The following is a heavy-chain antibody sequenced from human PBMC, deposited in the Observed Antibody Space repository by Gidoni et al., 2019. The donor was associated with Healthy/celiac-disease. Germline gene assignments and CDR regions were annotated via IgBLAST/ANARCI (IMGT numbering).Heavy chain of an antibody. D-gene: IGHD7-27*01. J-gene: IGHJ3*02. CDR1: GYTLTQLP. Sequence: QAQLVQSGAEVKKPGASVKVSCKVSGYTLTQLPMHWVRQAPGKGLEWMGGFDPEDGETIYAQKFQGRVTMTKDTSTDTAYMELSSLRSEDTAVYYCATDLRAWSANWGNAFDIWGQGTMVTVSS. CDR2: FDPEDGET. V-gene: IGHV1-24*01. CDR3: ATDLRAWSANWGNAFDI.